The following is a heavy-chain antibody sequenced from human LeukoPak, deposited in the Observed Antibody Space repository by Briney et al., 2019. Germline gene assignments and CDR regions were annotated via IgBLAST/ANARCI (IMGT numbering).Heavy chain of an antibody. Sequence: PGGSLRLSCAASGFTFSSYAMSWVRQAPGKGLEWVSGISGSGGSTYYADSVKGRLTTSRDNSKITLYLQMNSLTVEDTAVYYCAKEDSGTYPPVYSYYGMDVWGQGTTVTVSS. CDR3: AKEDSGTYPPVYSYYGMDV. J-gene: IGHJ6*02. CDR2: ISGSGGST. CDR1: GFTFSSYA. D-gene: IGHD1-26*01. V-gene: IGHV3-23*01.